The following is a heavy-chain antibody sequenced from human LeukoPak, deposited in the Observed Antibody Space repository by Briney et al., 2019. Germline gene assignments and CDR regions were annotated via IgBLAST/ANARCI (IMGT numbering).Heavy chain of an antibody. CDR1: GFTFSSYS. J-gene: IGHJ3*02. D-gene: IGHD3-22*01. V-gene: IGHV3-48*01. CDR3: ARDRAPDYYDSSGYYEAFDI. Sequence: PGRPLRLSCAASGFTFSSYSMNWVRQAPGKGLEWVSYISSSSSTIYYADSVKGRFTISRDNAKNSLYLQMNSRRAEDTAVYYCARDRAPDYYDSSGYYEAFDIWGQGTMVTVSS. CDR2: ISSSSSTI.